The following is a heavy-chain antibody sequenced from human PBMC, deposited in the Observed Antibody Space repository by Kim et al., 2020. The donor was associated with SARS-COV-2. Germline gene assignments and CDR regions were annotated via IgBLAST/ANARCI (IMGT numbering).Heavy chain of an antibody. Sequence: YNPSLTTRVTSSVDTSKTQFSLRLSTVTAADTAVYYCAREWVAAAGSLDYWGQGTLVTVSS. V-gene: IGHV4-34*01. D-gene: IGHD6-13*01. CDR3: AREWVAAAGSLDY. J-gene: IGHJ4*02.